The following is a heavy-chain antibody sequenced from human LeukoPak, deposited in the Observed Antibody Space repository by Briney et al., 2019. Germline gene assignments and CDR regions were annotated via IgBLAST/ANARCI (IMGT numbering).Heavy chain of an antibody. J-gene: IGHJ4*02. CDR3: AKEPLNAYDYVWGSYRYAAGDY. D-gene: IGHD3-16*02. CDR2: ISGSGGST. Sequence: GGSLRLSCAASGLTFSSYAMSWVRQAPGKGLEWVSAISGSGGSTYYADSVKGRFTISRDNSKNTLYLQMNSLRAEDTAVYYCAKEPLNAYDYVWGSYRYAAGDYWGQGTLVTVSS. V-gene: IGHV3-23*01. CDR1: GLTFSSYA.